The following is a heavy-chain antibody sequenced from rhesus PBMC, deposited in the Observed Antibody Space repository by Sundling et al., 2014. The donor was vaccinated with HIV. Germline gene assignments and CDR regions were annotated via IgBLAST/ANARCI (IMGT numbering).Heavy chain of an antibody. J-gene: IGHJ4*01. CDR2: INPKTGGT. Sequence: QVQLVQSGAEVKKPGSSVKVSCKASGYTFTDYYMQWVRQAPGQGLEWMGRINPKTGGTDYAQRFQGRVTMTRDTSTSTAYMELSSLRSEDTAVYYCATPDYWGQGVLVTVSS. CDR1: GYTFTDYY. V-gene: IGHV1-138*01. CDR3: ATPDY.